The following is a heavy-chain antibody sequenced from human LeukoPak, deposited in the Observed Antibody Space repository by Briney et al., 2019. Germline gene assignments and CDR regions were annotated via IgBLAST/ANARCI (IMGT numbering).Heavy chain of an antibody. CDR3: AKDRDWYYFDY. J-gene: IGHJ4*02. CDR1: GFTFSSYG. V-gene: IGHV3-30*18. D-gene: IGHD5-24*01. CDR2: ISYDGSNK. Sequence: GGSLRLSCAASGFTFSSYGMHWVRQAPGKGLEWVAVISYDGSNKYYADSVKGRFTISRDNFKNTLYLQMNSLRAEDTAVYYCAKDRDWYYFDYWGQGTLVTVSS.